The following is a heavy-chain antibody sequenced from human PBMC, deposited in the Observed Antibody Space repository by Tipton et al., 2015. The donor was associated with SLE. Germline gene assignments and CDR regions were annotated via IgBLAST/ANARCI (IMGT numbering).Heavy chain of an antibody. V-gene: IGHV3-23*01. CDR3: AKDVVVVVAGWFDP. CDR2: TDGAGHTT. J-gene: IGHJ5*02. Sequence: SLRLSCVAAGFSFGSSGMSWVRQAPQKGLEWVSGTDGAGHTTFYTDSVKGRFTISRDNSKNTLYLQMNSLRAEDTAVYYCAKDVVVVVAGWFDPWGQGTLVTVSS. CDR1: GFSFGSSG. D-gene: IGHD2-15*01.